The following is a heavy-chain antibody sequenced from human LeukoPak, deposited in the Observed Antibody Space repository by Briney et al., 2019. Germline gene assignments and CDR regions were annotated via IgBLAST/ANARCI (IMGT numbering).Heavy chain of an antibody. Sequence: SETLSLTCTVSGGSISSSSYYWGWIRQPPGKGLEWIGSIYYSGSTYYNPSLKSRVTISVDTSKNQFSLKLSSVTAADTAVYYCARTVRADYYYYGMDVWGQGTTVTVSS. CDR1: GGSISSSSYY. D-gene: IGHD4-11*01. J-gene: IGHJ6*02. V-gene: IGHV4-39*01. CDR3: ARTVRADYYYYGMDV. CDR2: IYYSGST.